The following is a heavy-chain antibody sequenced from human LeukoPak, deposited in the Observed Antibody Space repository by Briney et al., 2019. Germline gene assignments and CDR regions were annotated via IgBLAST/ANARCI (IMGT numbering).Heavy chain of an antibody. CDR2: IIPIFGTA. V-gene: IGHV1-69*06. J-gene: IGHJ5*02. Sequence: ASVKVSCKASGYTFTSYDISWVRQAPGQGLEWMGGIIPIFGTANYAQKFQGKVTITADKSTSTAYMELSSLRSEDTAVYYCARTYCGGDCYSSRGWFDTWGQGTLVTVSS. D-gene: IGHD2-21*02. CDR3: ARTYCGGDCYSSRGWFDT. CDR1: GYTFTSYD.